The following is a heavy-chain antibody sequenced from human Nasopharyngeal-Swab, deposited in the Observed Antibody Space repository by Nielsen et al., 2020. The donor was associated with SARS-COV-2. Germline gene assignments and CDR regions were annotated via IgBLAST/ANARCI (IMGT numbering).Heavy chain of an antibody. D-gene: IGHD3-22*01. Sequence: WVRQAPGQGLEWMGIINPSGGSTSYAQKLQGRVTMTRDTSTSTVYMELSSLRSEDTAVYYCARDKSMIVGGITTHPYGMDVWGQGTTVTVSS. CDR2: INPSGGST. J-gene: IGHJ6*02. CDR3: ARDKSMIVGGITTHPYGMDV. V-gene: IGHV1-46*01.